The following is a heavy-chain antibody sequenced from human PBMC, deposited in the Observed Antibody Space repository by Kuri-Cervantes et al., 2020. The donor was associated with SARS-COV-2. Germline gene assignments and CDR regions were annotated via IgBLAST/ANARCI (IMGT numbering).Heavy chain of an antibody. CDR1: GYSISSGYY. V-gene: IGHV4-38-2*02. CDR3: AGQGGIVVVPAAL. CDR2: IYHSGST. D-gene: IGHD2-2*01. J-gene: IGHJ4*02. Sequence: ESLKISCTVSGYSISSGYYWGWIRQPPGKGLEWIGSIYHSGSTYYNPSLKSRVTISVDTSKNQFSLKLSSVTAADTAVYYCAGQGGIVVVPAALWGQGTLVTVSS.